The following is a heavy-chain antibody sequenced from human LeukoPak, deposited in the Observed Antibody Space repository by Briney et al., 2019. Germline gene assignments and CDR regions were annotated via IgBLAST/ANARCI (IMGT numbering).Heavy chain of an antibody. CDR3: ARDYYDSSSYYFDY. Sequence: GGSLTLSSPASAFTFTDYYMSCLRQAPAKGLEWVSYISSSGSTIYYAGSVKGRFTISRDNAKNSLYLQMNSLRAEDTAVYYCARDYYDSSSYYFDYWGQGTLVTVSS. D-gene: IGHD3-22*01. J-gene: IGHJ4*02. CDR1: AFTFTDYY. CDR2: ISSSGSTI. V-gene: IGHV3-11*01.